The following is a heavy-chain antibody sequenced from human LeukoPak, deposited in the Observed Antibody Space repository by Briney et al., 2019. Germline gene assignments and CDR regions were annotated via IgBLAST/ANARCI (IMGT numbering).Heavy chain of an antibody. CDR2: IIPIFGTA. CDR3: ARGKGMATATDFDY. CDR1: GGTFSSYA. Sequence: ASVKVSCKASGGTFSSYAISWVRPAPGQGLEWMGGIIPIFGTANYAQKFQGRVTITADESTSTAYMELSSLRSEDTAVYYCARGKGMATATDFDYWGQGTLVTVSS. J-gene: IGHJ4*02. D-gene: IGHD5-24*01. V-gene: IGHV1-69*01.